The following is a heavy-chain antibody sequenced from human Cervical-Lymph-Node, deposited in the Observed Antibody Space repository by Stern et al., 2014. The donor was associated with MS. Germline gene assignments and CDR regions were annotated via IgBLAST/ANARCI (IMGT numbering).Heavy chain of an antibody. V-gene: IGHV4-31*03. J-gene: IGHJ4*02. D-gene: IGHD5-12*01. CDR2: IYYTGST. Sequence: QVQLQESGPGLVKPSQTVSLTCTVSGASVSSSGYYLSWIRQHPGKGLEWIGYIYYTGSTYYNPSLKSRVSISVDTSKNRFSLRLSSVTAADTAVYFCARGATINDFDFWGQGTLVTVSS. CDR3: ARGATINDFDF. CDR1: GASVSSSGYY.